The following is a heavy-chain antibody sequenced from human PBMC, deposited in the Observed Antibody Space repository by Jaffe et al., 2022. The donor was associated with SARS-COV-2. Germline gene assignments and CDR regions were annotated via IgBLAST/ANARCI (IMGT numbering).Heavy chain of an antibody. CDR3: AGGLVVTPGFYFYY. CDR2: IFHRGSS. Sequence: QVHLQESGPGLVKPSQTLSLSCSVSGVNIDSGLYYWTWIRHVPGKGLEWIGYIFHRGSSRLTPSLRSRASLSLDKSQSQFSLRLASVSAADTAVYFCAGGLVVTPGFYFYYWGQGILVTVSS. CDR1: GVNIDSGLYY. J-gene: IGHJ4*02. D-gene: IGHD2-21*01. V-gene: IGHV4-31*03.